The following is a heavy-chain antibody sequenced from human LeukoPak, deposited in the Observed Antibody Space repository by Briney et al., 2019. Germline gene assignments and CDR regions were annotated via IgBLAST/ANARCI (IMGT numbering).Heavy chain of an antibody. CDR3: ARDYDFWSGYGRTNWFDP. V-gene: IGHV1-18*01. J-gene: IGHJ5*02. Sequence: RASVEVSCKASGYTFTSYGISWVRQAPGQGLEWMGWISAYNGNTNYAQELQGRVTMTTDTSTSTAYMELRSLRSDDTAVYYCARDYDFWSGYGRTNWFDPWGQGTLVTVSS. CDR2: ISAYNGNT. D-gene: IGHD3-3*01. CDR1: GYTFTSYG.